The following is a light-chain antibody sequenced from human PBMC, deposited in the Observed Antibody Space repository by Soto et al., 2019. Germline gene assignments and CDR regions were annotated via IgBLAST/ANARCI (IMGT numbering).Light chain of an antibody. CDR3: QQYNSYPWT. V-gene: IGKV1-5*03. J-gene: IGKJ1*01. CDR2: KAS. CDR1: ESVNSW. Sequence: DIQLTQSPSTLSASIGDRVTITCRASESVNSWLAWYQQKPGKAPKLLIYKASSLESGVPSRFSGSGSGTEFTLTISSLQPDDFATYYCQQYNSYPWTFGQGTKVDNK.